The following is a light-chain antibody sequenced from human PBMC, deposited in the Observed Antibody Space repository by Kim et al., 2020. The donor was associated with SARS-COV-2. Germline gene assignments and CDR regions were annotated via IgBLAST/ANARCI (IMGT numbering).Light chain of an antibody. J-gene: IGLJ3*02. CDR2: LNSDGSH. Sequence: ASVQLACTRSSRNSSYAIAWHQQQREKGPRYLMNLNSDGSHSKGDGIPDRFSGSSSGAARYLTISSLQSEDEADYYCQTWGTGIRVFGGGTQLSVL. CDR1: SRNSSYA. V-gene: IGLV4-69*01. CDR3: QTWGTGIRV.